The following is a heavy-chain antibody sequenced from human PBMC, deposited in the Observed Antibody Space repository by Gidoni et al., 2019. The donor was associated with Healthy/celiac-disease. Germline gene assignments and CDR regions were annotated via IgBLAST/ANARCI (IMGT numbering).Heavy chain of an antibody. Sequence: QVLLVRSGAEVKKPGASVQVSCKASGYTFTSHGISWVRQAPGQGLEWMGWISAYNGNTNYAQKLQGRVTMTTDTSTSTAYMELRSLRSDDTAVYYCARGDYVWGSYPLPFDYWGQGTLVTVSS. CDR3: ARGDYVWGSYPLPFDY. CDR1: GYTFTSHG. J-gene: IGHJ4*02. CDR2: ISAYNGNT. V-gene: IGHV1-18*01. D-gene: IGHD3-16*01.